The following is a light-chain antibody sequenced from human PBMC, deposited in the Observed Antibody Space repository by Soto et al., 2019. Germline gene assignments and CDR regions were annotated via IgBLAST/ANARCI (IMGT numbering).Light chain of an antibody. CDR3: QQYNNCPPPIT. J-gene: IGKJ5*01. CDR2: GAS. Sequence: EIIVTQSPATLSVSPGERATLSCRASQSVSSNLAWYQQKPGQAPRLLIYGASTRATDIPARFSGSGSGTDFTLTISSLHSEDFAVYHCQQYNNCPPPITFGQGTRPEIK. V-gene: IGKV3-15*01. CDR1: QSVSSN.